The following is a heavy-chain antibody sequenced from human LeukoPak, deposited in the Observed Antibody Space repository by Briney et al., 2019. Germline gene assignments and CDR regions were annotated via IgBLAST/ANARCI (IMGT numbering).Heavy chain of an antibody. V-gene: IGHV1-2*02. Sequence: ASVKVSCKASGYTFSGYYLHLVRLAPGQGLEWIGWINPNSGRTYYVQNSLGRVTMIRDTSITTAYMELSRLKSDDTAVYYCARGGYSGTEKPNDYWGQGTLVTVSS. D-gene: IGHD1-26*01. J-gene: IGHJ4*02. CDR2: INPNSGRT. CDR3: ARGGYSGTEKPNDY. CDR1: GYTFSGYY.